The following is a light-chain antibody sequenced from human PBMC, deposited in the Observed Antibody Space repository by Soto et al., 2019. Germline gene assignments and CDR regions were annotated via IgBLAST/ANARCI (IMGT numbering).Light chain of an antibody. CDR3: QSFDSSRTAPI. Sequence: QTVVTQPPSVSGAPGQRVTISCTGSNSNIGADSEVPWYQQFPGTAPKLLISNNTSRPSGVPGRFSGSRSGTSASLAITGLQSEDEADYYCQSFDSSRTAPILGVGTKLTVL. V-gene: IGLV1-40*01. J-gene: IGLJ2*01. CDR1: NSNIGADSE. CDR2: NNT.